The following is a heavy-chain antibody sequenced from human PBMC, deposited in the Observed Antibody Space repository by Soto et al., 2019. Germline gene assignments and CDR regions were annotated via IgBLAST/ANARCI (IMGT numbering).Heavy chain of an antibody. V-gene: IGHV3-72*01. Sequence: EVQLVESGGGLVQPGGSLSLSCATSGFTFSDHYMDWVRQAPGKGPEWVGRIRNKENGYTIEYAESVKGRFIVSRDNLENSLHLQMTSLRTEDTAVYYCVREPQLTSVTAFDYWGQGPLVTVSS. J-gene: IGHJ4*02. CDR2: IRNKENGYTI. CDR3: VREPQLTSVTAFDY. CDR1: GFTFSDHY. D-gene: IGHD4-17*01.